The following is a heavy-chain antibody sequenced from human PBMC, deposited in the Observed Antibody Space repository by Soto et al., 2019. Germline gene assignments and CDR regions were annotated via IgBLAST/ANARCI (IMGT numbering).Heavy chain of an antibody. CDR3: SGGGGVGVAGSAAFDM. Sequence: QLHLVQSGAVVKKPGASVTVSCSASGYPVTAYYMHWVRQAPGRGLEWMGGINPATGAAKYTQTFPGRVTKSRAQCTSTGFMELSGLTPVDTAVFYWSGGGGVGVAGSAAFDMWGQGTLVTVSS. J-gene: IGHJ3*02. CDR1: GYPVTAYY. D-gene: IGHD3-3*01. V-gene: IGHV1-2*02. CDR2: INPATGAA.